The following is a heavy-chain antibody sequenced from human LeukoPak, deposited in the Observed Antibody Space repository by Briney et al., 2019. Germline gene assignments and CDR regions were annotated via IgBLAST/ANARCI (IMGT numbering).Heavy chain of an antibody. Sequence: PSETLSLTCTVSGGSIRSNNYYWGWIRQPPGKGLEWIGSIYYHGSTYYNPSLKSRVTISVDTSKNQFSLKLSSVTAADTAVYYCARDRAVMITFGGVIPRGPQGWFDPWGQGTLVTVSS. CDR2: IYYHGST. V-gene: IGHV4-39*07. CDR1: GGSIRSNNYY. CDR3: ARDRAVMITFGGVIPRGPQGWFDP. D-gene: IGHD3-16*02. J-gene: IGHJ5*02.